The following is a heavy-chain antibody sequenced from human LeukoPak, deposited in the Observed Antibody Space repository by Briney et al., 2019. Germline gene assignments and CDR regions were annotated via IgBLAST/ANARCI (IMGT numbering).Heavy chain of an antibody. Sequence: SETLSLTCTVSGGSISSGGYYWSWIRQPPGKGLEWIGYIYHSGSTYYNPSLKSRATISLDAFNNQFSLKLRSVTAADTAIYYCARLTSGWHPYQFDYWGQGTLVTVSS. CDR3: ARLTSGWHPYQFDY. CDR1: GGSISSGGYY. J-gene: IGHJ4*02. D-gene: IGHD6-19*01. V-gene: IGHV4-30-2*01. CDR2: IYHSGST.